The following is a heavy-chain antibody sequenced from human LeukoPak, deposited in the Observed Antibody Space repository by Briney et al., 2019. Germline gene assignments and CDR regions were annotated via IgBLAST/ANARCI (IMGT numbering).Heavy chain of an antibody. D-gene: IGHD5-18*01. Sequence: GGSLRLSCAASGFTFSTYGMHWVRQAPGKGLEWVAFIRYDGSSTYYADSVKGRFTISRDNSKNTLYLQMNSLGAEDTALYYCAKDLGWQLWLPGYFDYWGQGTLVTVSS. CDR2: IRYDGSST. J-gene: IGHJ4*02. CDR1: GFTFSTYG. CDR3: AKDLGWQLWLPGYFDY. V-gene: IGHV3-30*02.